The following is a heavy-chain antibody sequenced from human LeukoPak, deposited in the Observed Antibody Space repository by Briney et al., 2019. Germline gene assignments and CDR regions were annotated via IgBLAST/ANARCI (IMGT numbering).Heavy chain of an antibody. Sequence: GGSLRLSCVASGFNVSNNYMSWVRQAPGKGLEWVSVIYSGGSTNYADTVKGRFIISRDNSKSTLFLQMNSLRAEDTAVYYCARDKVGYTYGYVRAHYGMDVWGQGTTVIVSS. D-gene: IGHD5-18*01. CDR1: GFNVSNNY. CDR2: IYSGGST. CDR3: ARDKVGYTYGYVRAHYGMDV. V-gene: IGHV3-66*01. J-gene: IGHJ6*02.